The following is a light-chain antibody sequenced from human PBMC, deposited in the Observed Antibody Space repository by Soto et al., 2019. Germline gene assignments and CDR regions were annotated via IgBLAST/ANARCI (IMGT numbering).Light chain of an antibody. J-gene: IGLJ2*01. V-gene: IGLV1-44*01. CDR2: SNN. CDR1: SSNIGSNT. CDR3: AAWDDSLKDVV. Sequence: QSVLTQPPSASGTPGQRVTISCSGSSSNIGSNTVNWYQQVPGTAPKLLIYSNNQRPSRVPDRCSGSKSGTSASLAISGRRSEDEADYFCAAWDDSLKDVVFGGRTKLTVL.